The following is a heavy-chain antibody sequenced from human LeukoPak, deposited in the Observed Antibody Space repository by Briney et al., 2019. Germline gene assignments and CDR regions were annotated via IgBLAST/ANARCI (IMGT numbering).Heavy chain of an antibody. CDR2: VHTSGTS. D-gene: IGHD3-22*01. J-gene: IGHJ4*02. Sequence: SETLSLTCTVSGVSISSFHWSWIRQPAGKGLEWIGRVHTSGTSNYNPSLESRVTMSGDTSKNQFSLSLSSVTAADTAVYYCARDGYYDSSGYSYFYYWGQGTLVTVSA. CDR3: ARDGYYDSSGYSYFYY. V-gene: IGHV4-4*07. CDR1: GVSISSFH.